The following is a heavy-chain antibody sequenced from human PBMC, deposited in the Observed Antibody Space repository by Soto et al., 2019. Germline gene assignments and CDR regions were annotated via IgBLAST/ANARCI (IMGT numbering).Heavy chain of an antibody. Sequence: SRRSTFAGGYIVDGWCSWSWIRQPPGKGLEWIGYISHLENTFYNPSFQSRLTLSIDRSKNQFSLKLASMTAADTAVYYCARGGGYDPFDYRGQGTLVNVS. CDR2: ISHLENT. J-gene: IGHJ4*02. V-gene: IGHV4-30-2*01. CDR3: ARGGGYDPFDY. CDR1: GGYIVDGWCS. D-gene: IGHD5-12*01.